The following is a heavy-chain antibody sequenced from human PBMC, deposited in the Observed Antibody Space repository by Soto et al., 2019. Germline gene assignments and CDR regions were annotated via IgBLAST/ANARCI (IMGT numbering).Heavy chain of an antibody. V-gene: IGHV1-18*01. CDR2: ISAYNGNT. D-gene: IGHD6-6*01. CDR3: AGVRQLVGYFYYYMDV. Sequence: QVQLLQSGAEVKKPGASVKVSCKASGYTFTNYGITWARQAPGQGLEWMRWISAYNGNTHYTQRLQGRVTMTTDTSTRTAYMELRGLRSDDTAVYYCAGVRQLVGYFYYYMDVWGKGTTVTVSS. J-gene: IGHJ6*03. CDR1: GYTFTNYG.